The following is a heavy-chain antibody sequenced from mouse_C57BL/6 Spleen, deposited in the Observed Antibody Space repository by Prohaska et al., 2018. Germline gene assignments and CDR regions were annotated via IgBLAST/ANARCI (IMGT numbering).Heavy chain of an antibody. CDR3: ARDITTVVADFDY. D-gene: IGHD1-1*01. V-gene: IGHV5-17*01. CDR1: GFTFSDYG. J-gene: IGHJ2*01. Sequence: EVQLVESGGGLVKPGGSLKLSCAASGFTFSDYGMHWVRQAPEKGLEWVAYISSGSSTIYYADTVKGRFTISRDNAKNTLFLQMTSLRSEDTAMYYCARDITTVVADFDYWGQGTTLTVSS. CDR2: ISSGSSTI.